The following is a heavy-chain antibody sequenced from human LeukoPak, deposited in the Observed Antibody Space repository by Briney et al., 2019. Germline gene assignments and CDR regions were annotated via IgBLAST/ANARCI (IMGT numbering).Heavy chain of an antibody. V-gene: IGHV3-30*18. CDR2: ISYDGSHK. CDR3: AKDSCGGDCYSFDY. CDR1: GFTFSGYG. J-gene: IGHJ4*02. D-gene: IGHD2-21*02. Sequence: PGRSLRLSCAASGFTFSGYGMHWVRQAPGKGLEWVAVISYDGSHKYYADSVKGRFTISRDSSKNTLYLQMNSLRAEDTAVYYCAKDSCGGDCYSFDYWGQGTLVTVSS.